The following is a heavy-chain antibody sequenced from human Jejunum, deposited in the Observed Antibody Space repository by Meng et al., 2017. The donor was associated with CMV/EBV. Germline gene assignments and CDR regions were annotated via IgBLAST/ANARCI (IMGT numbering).Heavy chain of an antibody. J-gene: IGHJ5*02. CDR3: ALFTRSWFDP. D-gene: IGHD2-2*01. CDR1: WFSLSTSEVC. V-gene: IGHV2-5*02. CDR2: IYWDDDK. Sequence: ITSKESLATLLKPTQTLTLSCTFSWFSLSTSEVCVGWIRQPPGKALEWLAVIYWDDDKRYSPSLKSRLTITKDTSKNQVVLTLTNMDPVDTATYYCALFTRSWFDPWGQGTLVTVSS.